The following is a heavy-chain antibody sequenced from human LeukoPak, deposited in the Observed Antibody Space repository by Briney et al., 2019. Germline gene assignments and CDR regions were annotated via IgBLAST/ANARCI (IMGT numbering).Heavy chain of an antibody. Sequence: GGSLRLSCKGSGYSFTSYWIGWVRQMPGKGLEWMGIIYPGDSDTRYSPSFQGQVTISADKSISTAYLQWSSLKASDTAMYYCARLASNWFDPWGQGTLVTVSS. J-gene: IGHJ5*02. V-gene: IGHV5-51*01. CDR2: IYPGDSDT. CDR1: GYSFTSYW. CDR3: ARLASNWFDP.